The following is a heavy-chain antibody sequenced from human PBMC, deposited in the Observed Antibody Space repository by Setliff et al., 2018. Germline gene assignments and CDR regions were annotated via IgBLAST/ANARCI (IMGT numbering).Heavy chain of an antibody. CDR1: GFIFSSSW. CDR3: AKVRSSGWEEPDY. Sequence: GGSLRLSCAASGFIFSSSWMTWVRQAPGKGLEWLAKISGASSTIYYADSVKGRFTISRDNAQDSLYLQMNSLKSEDTGVYFCAKVRSSGWEEPDYWGQGTVVTVSS. V-gene: IGHV3-48*01. J-gene: IGHJ4*02. D-gene: IGHD6-19*01. CDR2: ISGASSTI.